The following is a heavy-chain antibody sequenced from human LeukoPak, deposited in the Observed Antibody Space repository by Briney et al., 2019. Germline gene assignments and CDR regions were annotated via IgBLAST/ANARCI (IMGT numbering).Heavy chain of an antibody. D-gene: IGHD4-17*01. CDR1: GYSFTSYG. V-gene: IGHV1-18*01. CDR2: ISAYNGNT. Sequence: ASVKVSCKASGYSFTSYGISWVRQAPGQGLEWMGWISAYNGNTNYAQKFQGRVTMTTDTSTSTVYMELRSLRSDDTAVFYCARERSGDFAFDYWGQGTLFTVSS. CDR3: ARERSGDFAFDY. J-gene: IGHJ4*02.